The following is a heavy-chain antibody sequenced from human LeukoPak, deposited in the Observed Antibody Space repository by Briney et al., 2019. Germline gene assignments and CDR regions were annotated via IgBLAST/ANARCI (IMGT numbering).Heavy chain of an antibody. CDR1: GYTFTSYG. D-gene: IGHD2-8*01. CDR3: ARAVLATKSEHWFDS. CDR2: ISAYNGNT. J-gene: IGHJ5*01. V-gene: IGHV1-18*01. Sequence: GASVKVSCKASGYTFTSYGISWVRQAPGQGLEWMGWISAYNGNTNYAQKLQGRVTMTTDTSTSTAYMELRSLRSDDTAVYYCARAVLATKSEHWFDSWGQGTLVTVSS.